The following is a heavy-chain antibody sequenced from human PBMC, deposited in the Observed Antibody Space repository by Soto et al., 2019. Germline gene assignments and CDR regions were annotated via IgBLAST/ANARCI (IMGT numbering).Heavy chain of an antibody. D-gene: IGHD3-22*01. CDR2: IIPIFGTA. Sequence: QVQLVQSGAEVKKPGSSVKVSCKASGGTFSSYAISWVRQAPGQGLELMGGIIPIFGTANYAQKFQGRVTITADESTSTAYMELSSLRSEDTAVYYCAREGPRNYYDSSGYFPRGRYFDLWGRGTLVTVSS. V-gene: IGHV1-69*12. J-gene: IGHJ2*01. CDR3: AREGPRNYYDSSGYFPRGRYFDL. CDR1: GGTFSSYA.